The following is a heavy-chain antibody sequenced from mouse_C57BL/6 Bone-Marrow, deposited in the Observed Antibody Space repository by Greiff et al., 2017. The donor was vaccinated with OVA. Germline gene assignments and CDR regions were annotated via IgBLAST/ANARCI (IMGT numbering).Heavy chain of an antibody. CDR2: IYPRSGNT. CDR1: GYTFTSYG. Sequence: QVQLQQSGAELARPGASVKLSCKASGYTFTSYGISWVKQRTGQGLEWIGEIYPRSGNTYYYAKVKGKATLTADTTSRLAYREHSSLTSEDSEVYFWERFAPLYYYGGRSWFAYWGKGTLVTVSA. D-gene: IGHD1-1*01. V-gene: IGHV1-81*01. J-gene: IGHJ3*01. CDR3: ERFAPLYYYGGRSWFAY.